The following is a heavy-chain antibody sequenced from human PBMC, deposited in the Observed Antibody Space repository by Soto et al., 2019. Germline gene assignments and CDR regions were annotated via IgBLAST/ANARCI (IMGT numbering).Heavy chain of an antibody. CDR1: GFTFSSFA. CDR3: AKVSGSATYYTKANDY. Sequence: EVQLLESGGGLVQPGGSLKLSCAASGFTFSSFAMSWVRQAPGKGLDWVSAISGSGGSTYYADSVKGRFTISRDNSKNALYLQMNSLRAEDTAVYYCAKVSGSATYYTKANDYWGQGTLVTVSS. V-gene: IGHV3-23*01. CDR2: ISGSGGST. D-gene: IGHD3-10*01. J-gene: IGHJ4*02.